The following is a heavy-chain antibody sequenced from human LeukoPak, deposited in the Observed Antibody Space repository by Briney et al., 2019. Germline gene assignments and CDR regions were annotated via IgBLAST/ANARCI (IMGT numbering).Heavy chain of an antibody. Sequence: PGGSLRLSCAASGFTFSSYAMHWVRQAPGKGLEWVAVISYDGSNKYYADSVKGRFTISRDNSKNTLYLQMNSLRAEDTAVYYCARDQVPGAAGNFDYWGQGTLVTVSS. D-gene: IGHD6-13*01. J-gene: IGHJ4*02. V-gene: IGHV3-30-3*01. CDR2: ISYDGSNK. CDR1: GFTFSSYA. CDR3: ARDQVPGAAGNFDY.